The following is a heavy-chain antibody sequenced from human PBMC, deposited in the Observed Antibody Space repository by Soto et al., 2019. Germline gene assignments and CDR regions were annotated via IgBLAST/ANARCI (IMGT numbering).Heavy chain of an antibody. CDR2: IYSGGST. J-gene: IGHJ1*01. V-gene: IGHV3-53*01. Sequence: GGSLRLSCAASGFTVSSNYMSWVRQAPGKGLEWVSVIYSGGSTYYADSVKGRFTISRDNSKNTLYLQMGSLRAEDMAVYYCAARYCSGGSCLYFQHWGQGTLVTVSS. CDR3: AARYCSGGSCLYFQH. D-gene: IGHD2-15*01. CDR1: GFTVSSNY.